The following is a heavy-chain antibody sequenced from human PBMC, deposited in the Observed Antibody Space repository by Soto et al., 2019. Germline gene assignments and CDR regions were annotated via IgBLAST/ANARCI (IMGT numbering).Heavy chain of an antibody. CDR1: GFTFSSHA. CDR3: ARDLWWYLH. Sequence: EVQLLESGGGLVQPGGALRLSCAASGFTFSSHAMSWVRQAPGKGLEWISSISAGSEGAYYADSVRGRFTISRDNSNNALFLQRNSRRAEDTSVYYCARDLWWYLHWGQGTLVTVSS. CDR2: ISAGSEGA. D-gene: IGHD2-15*01. V-gene: IGHV3-23*01. J-gene: IGHJ4*02.